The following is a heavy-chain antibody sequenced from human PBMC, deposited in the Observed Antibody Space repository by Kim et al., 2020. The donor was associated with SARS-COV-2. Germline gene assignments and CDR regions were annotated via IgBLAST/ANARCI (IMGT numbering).Heavy chain of an antibody. D-gene: IGHD1-26*01. CDR1: GFTFRYYW. Sequence: GGSLRLSCAVSGFTFRYYWMTWVRQAPGKGLEWVANIGQDGSDKYYVDSVKGRFTISRDNAQKSLYLQRNSLGVDDTAVYYCGRGGSYYYFDNWGQGSLVTVSS. V-gene: IGHV3-7*04. CDR3: GRGGSYYYFDN. J-gene: IGHJ4*02. CDR2: IGQDGSDK.